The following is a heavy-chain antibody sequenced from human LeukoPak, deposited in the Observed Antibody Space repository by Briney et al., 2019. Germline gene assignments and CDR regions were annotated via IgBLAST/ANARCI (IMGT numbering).Heavy chain of an antibody. CDR1: RFTFSSYA. CDR3: ARGHHTYDSSAVDY. J-gene: IGHJ4*02. CDR2: ISYDGSDK. D-gene: IGHD3-22*01. V-gene: IGHV3-30-3*01. Sequence: GGSLRLSCAASRFTFSSYAMHWVRQAPGKGLEWVAVISYDGSDKYYADSVKGRFTISRDNSKNTLYLQMNSLRAEDTAVYYCARGHHTYDSSAVDYWGQGTLVTVSS.